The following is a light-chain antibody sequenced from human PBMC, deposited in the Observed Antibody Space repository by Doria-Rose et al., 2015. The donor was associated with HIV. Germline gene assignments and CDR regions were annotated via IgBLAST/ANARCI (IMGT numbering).Light chain of an antibody. V-gene: IGKV3-20*01. CDR3: HQYASSRT. J-gene: IGKJ1*01. Sequence: LSLSPGERATLSCRASQSVSANYLAWYQQRPGQSPRLLIYGASSRATDIPDRFSGSGSGTDFTLTISRLEPEDFAVYYCHQYASSRTFGQGTKVEIK. CDR2: GAS. CDR1: QSVSANY.